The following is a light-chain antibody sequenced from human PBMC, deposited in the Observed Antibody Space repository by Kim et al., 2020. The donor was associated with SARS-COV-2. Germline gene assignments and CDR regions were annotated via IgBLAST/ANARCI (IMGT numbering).Light chain of an antibody. Sequence: QSVLTQPPSASGTPGQRVTISCSGSSSNIGRNTVNWYQQLPGTAPKLLVYSNNQRPSGVPDRFSGSKSGTSASLAISGLQSEDEADYYCAAWDDSLNGSYVFGTGTKVTVL. V-gene: IGLV1-44*01. CDR3: AAWDDSLNGSYV. CDR1: SSNIGRNT. J-gene: IGLJ1*01. CDR2: SNN.